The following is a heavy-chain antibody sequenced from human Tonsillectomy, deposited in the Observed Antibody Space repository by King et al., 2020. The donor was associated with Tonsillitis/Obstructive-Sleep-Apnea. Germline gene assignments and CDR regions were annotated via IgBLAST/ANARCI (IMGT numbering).Heavy chain of an antibody. V-gene: IGHV3-30*18. Sequence: VQLVESGGGVVQAGRSLRLSCPASGFTFSSYGMHWVRQAPGKGLEWVALISYDGSNKYYADSVKGRFTISRDNSNDMLYLQMNSLRAEDSAVYFCAKPFRRGDYYYGMDVWGQGTTVTVSS. CDR3: AKPFRRGDYYYGMDV. J-gene: IGHJ6*02. CDR2: ISYDGSNK. CDR1: GFTFSSYG. D-gene: IGHD3-10*01.